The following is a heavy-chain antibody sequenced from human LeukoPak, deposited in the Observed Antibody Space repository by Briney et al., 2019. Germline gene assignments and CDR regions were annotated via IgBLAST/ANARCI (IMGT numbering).Heavy chain of an antibody. CDR2: IYPGDSDT. Sequence: GESLKISCKGSGYSFTSYWIGLVRQGPGKGLEWMGIIYPGDSDTTYSPSFQGQVTISADKSISTAYLQWSSLKASDTAMYYCARTLYSSSCPDYWGQGTLVTVSS. D-gene: IGHD6-13*01. CDR3: ARTLYSSSCPDY. J-gene: IGHJ4*02. CDR1: GYSFTSYW. V-gene: IGHV5-51*01.